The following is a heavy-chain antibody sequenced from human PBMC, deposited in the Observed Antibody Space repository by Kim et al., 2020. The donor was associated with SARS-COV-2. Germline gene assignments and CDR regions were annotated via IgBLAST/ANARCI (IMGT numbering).Heavy chain of an antibody. CDR2: IYYSGTF. D-gene: IGHD7-27*01. CDR3: ARDGPANWGSGRAFDI. Sequence: SETLSLTCTVSGGSISSGDYYWSWIRQSPGKGVEWIGYIYYSGTFYSNPSLKSRNSISVDTAKNQFSLNLSSVTVADTAVYYCARDGPANWGSGRAFDIWGQGTMVTVSS. CDR1: GGSISSGDYY. V-gene: IGHV4-30-4*01. J-gene: IGHJ3*02.